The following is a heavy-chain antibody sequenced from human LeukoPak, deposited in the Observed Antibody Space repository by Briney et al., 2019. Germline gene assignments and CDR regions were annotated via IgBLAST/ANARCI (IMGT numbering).Heavy chain of an antibody. CDR1: GFTVSTNC. CDR3: ARVDTVMAYYFDL. D-gene: IGHD5-18*01. J-gene: IGHJ4*02. V-gene: IGHV3-53*04. Sequence: GGSLRLSCAASGFTVSTNCMTWVPQAPGKGLEWVSTIYSGGTTYYADSVMGRFNISRHNSRNTLYLQMNSLRAEDTAVYYCARVDTVMAYYFDLWGQGTLVTVSS. CDR2: IYSGGTT.